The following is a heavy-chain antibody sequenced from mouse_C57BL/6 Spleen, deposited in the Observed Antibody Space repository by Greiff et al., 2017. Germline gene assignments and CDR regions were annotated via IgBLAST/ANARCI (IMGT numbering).Heavy chain of an antibody. J-gene: IGHJ1*03. CDR3: ARGGSSPYWYFDV. V-gene: IGHV1-26*01. D-gene: IGHD1-1*01. CDR2: LNPNNGGT. Sequence: VQLQQSGPELVKPGASVKISCKASGYTFTDYYMNWVKQSHGKSLEWIGDLNPNNGGTSYNQKFKGKATLTVDKSSSTAYMELRSLTSEDSAVYYCARGGSSPYWYFDVWGTGTTVTVSS. CDR1: GYTFTDYY.